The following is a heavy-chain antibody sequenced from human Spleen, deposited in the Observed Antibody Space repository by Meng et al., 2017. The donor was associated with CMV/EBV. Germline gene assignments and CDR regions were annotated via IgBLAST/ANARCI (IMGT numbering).Heavy chain of an antibody. V-gene: IGHV1-8*01. Sequence: ASVKVSCKASGYTFANYDMNWVRQATGQGLEWMGWMNPNSGNTGHAQKFQGRVTMTRNTSISTAYMELSALRSEDTAVYYCAIRTVRRVAFDIWGQGTRVTVSS. CDR2: MNPNSGNT. CDR3: AIRTVRRVAFDI. D-gene: IGHD4-17*01. CDR1: GYTFANYD. J-gene: IGHJ3*02.